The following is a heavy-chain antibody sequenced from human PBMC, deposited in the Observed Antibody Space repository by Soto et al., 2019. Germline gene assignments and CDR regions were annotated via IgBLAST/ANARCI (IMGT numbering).Heavy chain of an antibody. V-gene: IGHV4-4*07. Sequence: LSLTCTASGGSITNYYWSWIRQPAGKGLEWIGRMYTKERTNYNLSFKSRVTMSVDTSKNQFSLKLNAVTAADTAVYYCARDDYKDGGNNWFDPWGQGTLVTVSS. CDR2: MYTKERT. CDR3: ARDDYKDGGNNWFDP. CDR1: GGSITNYY. J-gene: IGHJ5*02. D-gene: IGHD3-16*01.